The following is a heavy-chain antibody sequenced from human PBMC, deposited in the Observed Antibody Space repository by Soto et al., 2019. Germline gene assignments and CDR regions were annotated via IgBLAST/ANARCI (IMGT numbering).Heavy chain of an antibody. CDR2: INDSGST. CDR1: GGAFSGYY. V-gene: IGHV4-34*01. D-gene: IGHD6-19*01. J-gene: IGHJ4*02. CDR3: ARAIPKDGWTDH. Sequence: QVQLQQWGAGLLKPSETLSLTCAVYGGAFSGYYWTWIRQPPGKGLEWIGEINDSGSTNYNPSLRSQITTPVNASKNQFPRKLNSVTAADTSVYYCARAIPKDGWTDHRGQEILVIVSS.